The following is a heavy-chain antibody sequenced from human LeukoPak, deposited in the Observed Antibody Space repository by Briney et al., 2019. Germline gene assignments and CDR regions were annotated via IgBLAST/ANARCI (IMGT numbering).Heavy chain of an antibody. V-gene: IGHV3-30*01. J-gene: IGHJ4*02. Sequence: SVKGRFTISRDNSKNTLYLQMNSLRAEDTAVYYCARESWQLVLDYWGQGTLVTVSS. CDR3: ARESWQLVLDY. D-gene: IGHD6-6*01.